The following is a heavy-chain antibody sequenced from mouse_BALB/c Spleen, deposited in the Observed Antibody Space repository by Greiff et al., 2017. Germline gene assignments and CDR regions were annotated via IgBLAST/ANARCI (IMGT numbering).Heavy chain of an antibody. CDR1: GFTFSSYG. D-gene: IGHD2-1*01. V-gene: IGHV5-6-3*01. CDR3: AREGNYRYFDV. CDR2: INSNGGST. J-gene: IGHJ1*01. Sequence: DVHLVESGGGLVQPGGSLKLSCAASGFTFSSYGMSWVRQTPDKRLELVATINSNGGSTYYPDSVKGRFTISRDNAKNTLYLQMSSLKSEDTAMYYCAREGNYRYFDVWGAGTTVTVSS.